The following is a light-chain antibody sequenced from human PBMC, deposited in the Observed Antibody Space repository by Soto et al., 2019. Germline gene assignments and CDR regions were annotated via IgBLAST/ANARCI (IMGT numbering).Light chain of an antibody. J-gene: IGLJ1*01. V-gene: IGLV2-14*01. Sequence: QSALTQPASVSGSPGQSITISCTGTSSDVGGYNYVSWYQQYPGKAPKLMIYDVSNRPSGVSNRFSGSKSGNTASLTISGLQAEDEADYYCSSYTISNTLVFGSGTKVTV. CDR2: DVS. CDR3: SSYTISNTLV. CDR1: SSDVGGYNY.